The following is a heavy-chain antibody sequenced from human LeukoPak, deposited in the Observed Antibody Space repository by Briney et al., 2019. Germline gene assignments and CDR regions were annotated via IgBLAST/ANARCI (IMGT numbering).Heavy chain of an antibody. Sequence: SETLSLTCTVSGGSISSSSYYWGWIRQPPGKGLEWIGSIYYSGSTYYNPSLKSRVTISVDTSKNQFSLKLSSVTAADTAVYYCARQRMAGIVATIGLYYFDYWGQGTLVTVSS. CDR2: IYYSGST. CDR1: GGSISSSSYY. J-gene: IGHJ4*02. D-gene: IGHD5-12*01. V-gene: IGHV4-39*01. CDR3: ARQRMAGIVATIGLYYFDY.